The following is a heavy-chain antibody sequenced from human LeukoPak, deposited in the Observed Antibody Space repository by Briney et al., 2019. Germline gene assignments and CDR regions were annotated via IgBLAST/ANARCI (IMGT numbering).Heavy chain of an antibody. J-gene: IGHJ4*02. CDR1: GGSISSGGYY. CDR3: ARVPFYARTRGTFVY. V-gene: IGHV4-31*03. Sequence: SETLSLTCTVSGGSISSGGYYWSWIRQHPGKGLEWIGYIYYSGSTYYNPSLKSRVTISVDTSKNQFSLKLSSVTAADTAVYYCARVPFYARTRGTFVYWGQGTLVTVSS. D-gene: IGHD1-1*01. CDR2: IYYSGST.